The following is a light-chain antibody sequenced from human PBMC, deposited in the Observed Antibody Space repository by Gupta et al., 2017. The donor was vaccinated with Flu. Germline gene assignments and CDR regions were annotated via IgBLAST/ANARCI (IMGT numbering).Light chain of an antibody. Sequence: QSALTQPASVSGSPGQSITISCTGTSSDVGGYNYVSWYQQHPGKAPKLMRYEVSNRPSGVSKRFSGSKSGNKALLNISGLQAEDDAYYYCSSYTSSSTRVFGTGTKVTVL. V-gene: IGLV2-14*01. CDR1: SSDVGGYNY. CDR3: SSYTSSSTRV. J-gene: IGLJ1*01. CDR2: EVS.